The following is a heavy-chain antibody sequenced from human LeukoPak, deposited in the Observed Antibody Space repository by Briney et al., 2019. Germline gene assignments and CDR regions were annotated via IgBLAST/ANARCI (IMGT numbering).Heavy chain of an antibody. CDR2: ISGSGGST. D-gene: IGHD6-13*01. CDR1: GFTFDNYA. CDR3: AKDLSLAAAGIAKSGAD. Sequence: GGSLRLSCAASGFTFDNYAMSWVRQAPGKGLEWVSAISGSGGSTYYVDSVKGRFTISRDNSKNTLYLQMNSLRAEDTAVYYCAKDLSLAAAGIAKSGADRGQGTLVTVSS. V-gene: IGHV3-23*01. J-gene: IGHJ4*02.